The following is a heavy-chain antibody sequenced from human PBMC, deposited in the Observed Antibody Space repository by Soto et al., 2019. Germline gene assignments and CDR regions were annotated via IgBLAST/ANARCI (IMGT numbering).Heavy chain of an antibody. Sequence: QLQLQESGPGLVKPSETLSLTCTVSGGSISSSSYYWGWIRQPPGKGLEWIGSIYYSGSTYYNPSLKSRVTMSADTSKNQFALKLSSVTAADTAVDYCASPSGSYWGQGTLVTVSS. CDR1: GGSISSSSYY. CDR2: IYYSGST. V-gene: IGHV4-39*01. J-gene: IGHJ4*02. D-gene: IGHD1-26*01. CDR3: ASPSGSY.